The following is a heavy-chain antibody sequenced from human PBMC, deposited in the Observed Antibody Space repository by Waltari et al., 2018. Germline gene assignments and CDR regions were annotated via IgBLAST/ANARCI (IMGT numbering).Heavy chain of an antibody. D-gene: IGHD6-13*01. CDR3: ARGRSSSSWYYFDY. CDR1: GGSISSGSYY. J-gene: IGHJ4*02. CDR2: IYTSGST. V-gene: IGHV4-61*02. Sequence: QVQLQESGPGLVKPSQTLSLTCTVSGGSISSGSYYWSWIRQPAGKGLEWIGRIYTSGSTYYNPSLKSRVTISVDTSKNQFSLKLSSVTAADTAVYYCARGRSSSSWYYFDYWGQGTLVTVSS.